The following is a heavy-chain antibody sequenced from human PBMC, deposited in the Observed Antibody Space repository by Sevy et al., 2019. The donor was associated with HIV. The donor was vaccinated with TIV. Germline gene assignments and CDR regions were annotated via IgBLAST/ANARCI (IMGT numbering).Heavy chain of an antibody. J-gene: IGHJ6*02. CDR2: INPKSGAT. D-gene: IGHD3-3*01. Sequence: ASVKVSCKASGYTFTDTGYYVHWVPQAPGQGLEWMGWINPKSGATNYAQKFQGRVTMTRDTCVSTANMELSRLRSVDTAVYYFARESYDFWTGPVDYDYGMDVWGQGTPVTVSS. CDR3: ARESYDFWTGPVDYDYGMDV. V-gene: IGHV1-2*02. CDR1: GYTFTDTGYY.